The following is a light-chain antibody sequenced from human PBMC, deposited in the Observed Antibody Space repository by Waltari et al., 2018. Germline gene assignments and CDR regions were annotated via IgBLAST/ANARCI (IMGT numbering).Light chain of an antibody. V-gene: IGLV2-14*01. CDR1: SSDVGGYNY. CDR3: SSYTSSSTWV. Sequence: QSALTQPASVSESPGQSITISCTGTSSDVGGYNYVSWYQQHIGKAPKLMIYDVSKRPSGVSNRFSGSKSGNTASPTISGLQAEDEADYYCSSYTSSSTWVFGGGTKLTVL. J-gene: IGLJ3*02. CDR2: DVS.